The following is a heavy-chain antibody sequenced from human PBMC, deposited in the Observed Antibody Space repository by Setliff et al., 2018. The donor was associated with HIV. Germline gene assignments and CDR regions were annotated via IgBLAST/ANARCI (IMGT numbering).Heavy chain of an antibody. CDR1: GFSFEDFG. V-gene: IGHV3-53*01. J-gene: IGHJ4*02. CDR3: ASSAEYSNSPLPDY. CDR2: IYSGGST. Sequence: VGSRRLSCGASGFSFEDFGMNWVRQAPGKGLEWVSLIYSGGSTYYADFVKGRFAISRDNSKNTVYLQMSSLRAEDTAVYYCASSAEYSNSPLPDYWGQGSLVTVSS. D-gene: IGHD6-6*01.